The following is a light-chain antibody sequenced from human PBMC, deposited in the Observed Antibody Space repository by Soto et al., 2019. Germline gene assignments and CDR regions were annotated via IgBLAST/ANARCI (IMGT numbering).Light chain of an antibody. Sequence: QSALTQPPSAYGSPGQSVTISCTGTSSDVGGYNYVSWYQQYPGRAPKLMIYEVTKRPSGVPDRFSCSKSGNTATLTVSGLQAEDEADYYRSLYVGSNNFYVEFGGGTKVTVL. V-gene: IGLV2-8*01. CDR3: SLYVGSNNFYVE. J-gene: IGLJ3*02. CDR1: SSDVGGYNY. CDR2: EVT.